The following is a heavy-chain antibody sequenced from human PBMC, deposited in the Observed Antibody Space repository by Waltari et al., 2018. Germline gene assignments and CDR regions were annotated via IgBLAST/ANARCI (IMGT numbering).Heavy chain of an antibody. Sequence: QVQLQESGPGLVKPSETLSLTCTVPGVSISSYYWSWIRQPAGKGLEWIGRFSTSGGTDYNPSLKSRVTMSVDTSKTQFSLKLSSVTAADTAVYYCAREGVGAIPFDCWGQGTLVTVSS. CDR2: FSTSGGT. D-gene: IGHD1-26*01. CDR1: GVSISSYY. CDR3: AREGVGAIPFDC. V-gene: IGHV4-4*07. J-gene: IGHJ4*02.